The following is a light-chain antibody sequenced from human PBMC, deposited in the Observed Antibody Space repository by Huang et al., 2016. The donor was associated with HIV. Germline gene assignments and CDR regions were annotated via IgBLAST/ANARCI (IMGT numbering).Light chain of an antibody. CDR2: DTS. J-gene: IGKJ2*01. V-gene: IGKV3-11*01. CDR3: QQPGS. CDR1: QCVGGY. Sequence: EIVLTQSPATLSLSPGERATLSCRASQCVGGYLAWYQQKPGQAPRLLIYDTSTRATGIRARFSGSGSETDFTLTSSSLEPEDFAVYYCQQPGSFGQGTKVDIK.